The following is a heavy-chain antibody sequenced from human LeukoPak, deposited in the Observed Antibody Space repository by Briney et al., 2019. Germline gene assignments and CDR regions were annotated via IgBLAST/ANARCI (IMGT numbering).Heavy chain of an antibody. D-gene: IGHD5-12*01. CDR2: ISAYNGNT. V-gene: IGHV1-18*04. Sequence: ASVKVSCKASGYTFTSYGISWVRQAPGQGLEWMGWISAYNGNTNYAQKLQGRVTMTTDTSTSTAYMELRSLRSDDTAVYYCARDNSAGGYDAPGYFDYWGQGTLVTVCS. CDR3: ARDNSAGGYDAPGYFDY. CDR1: GYTFTSYG. J-gene: IGHJ4*02.